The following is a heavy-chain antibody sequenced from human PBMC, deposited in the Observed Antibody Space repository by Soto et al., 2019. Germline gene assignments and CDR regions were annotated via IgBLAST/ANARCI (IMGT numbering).Heavy chain of an antibody. Sequence: SETLSLTCAVYGGSFSGHHWRWIRQPPGKGLEWIGEINHSGSTNYNPSLNSRVTISVDTSKNQFSLKMSSVTAADTAVYYCARVGAGYSYGYYYYGMDVWGQATTVT. D-gene: IGHD5-18*01. CDR3: ARVGAGYSYGYYYYGMDV. CDR1: GGSFSGHH. J-gene: IGHJ6*02. CDR2: INHSGST. V-gene: IGHV4-34*01.